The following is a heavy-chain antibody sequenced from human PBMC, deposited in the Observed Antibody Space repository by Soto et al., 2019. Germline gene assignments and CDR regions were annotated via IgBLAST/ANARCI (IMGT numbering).Heavy chain of an antibody. CDR3: ARGDIDYYDSSGYYYAEYFQH. D-gene: IGHD3-22*01. V-gene: IGHV4-59*01. CDR2: IYYSGST. CDR1: GGSISSYY. J-gene: IGHJ1*01. Sequence: SETLSLTCTVSGGSISSYYWSWIRQPPGKGLEWIGYIYYSGSTNYNPSLKSRVTISVDTSKNQFSLKLSSVTDADTAVYYCARGDIDYYDSSGYYYAEYFQHWGQGTLVTVS.